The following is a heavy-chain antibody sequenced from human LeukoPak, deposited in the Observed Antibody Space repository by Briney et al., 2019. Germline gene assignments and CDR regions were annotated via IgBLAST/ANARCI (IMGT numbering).Heavy chain of an antibody. Sequence: GGSLRLSCGASGFTFSSYDMTWVRQAPGKGLEWVSVIKTDGTTDYADSVKGRLSISRDNSNNTLYLQMNSLRAEDTAVYYCAKDRGFCSGYLFHYWGQGTLVTVSS. CDR3: AKDRGFCSGYLFHY. CDR1: GFTFSSYD. CDR2: IKTDGTT. J-gene: IGHJ4*02. V-gene: IGHV3-23*01. D-gene: IGHD3-3*01.